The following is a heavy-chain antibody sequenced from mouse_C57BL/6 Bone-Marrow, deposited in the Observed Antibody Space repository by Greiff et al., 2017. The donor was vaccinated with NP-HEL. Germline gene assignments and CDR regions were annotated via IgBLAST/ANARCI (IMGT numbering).Heavy chain of an antibody. CDR1: GYTFTSYD. CDR3: ERGPGARVVAPGGDV. D-gene: IGHD1-1*01. J-gene: IGHJ1*03. Sequence: QVQLKQSGPELVKPGASVKLSCKASGYTFTSYDINWVKQRPGQGLEWIGWIYPRDGSTKYNEKFKGQATLTVDTSSSTAYMELHSLTSEDSAVYFWERGPGARVVAPGGDVWGTGTTVTVSS. V-gene: IGHV1-85*01. CDR2: IYPRDGST.